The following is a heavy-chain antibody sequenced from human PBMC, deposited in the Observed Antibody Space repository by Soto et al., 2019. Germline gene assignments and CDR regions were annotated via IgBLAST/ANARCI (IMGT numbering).Heavy chain of an antibody. CDR2: INHSGST. CDR3: ASYDSSVAQHNWFDP. Sequence: PSETLSLTCAVYGGSFSGYYWSWIRQPPGKGLEWIGEINHSGSTNYNPSLKSRVTISVDTSKNQFSLKLSSVTAADTAVYYCASYDSSVAQHNWFDPWGQGTLVTVS. D-gene: IGHD3-22*01. V-gene: IGHV4-34*01. J-gene: IGHJ5*02. CDR1: GGSFSGYY.